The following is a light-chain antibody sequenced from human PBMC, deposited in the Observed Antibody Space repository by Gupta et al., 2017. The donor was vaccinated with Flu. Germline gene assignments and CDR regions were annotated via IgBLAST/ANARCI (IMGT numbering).Light chain of an antibody. CDR1: SNDVGGSNR. J-gene: IGLJ1*01. CDR3: YYNAGRVTGV. V-gene: IGLV2-11*01. CDR2: DVT. Sequence: QSAPPQPLSVSGSPGQTVTISCTVSSNDVGGSNRVYWYQQRPGNAPKIYRDDVTERPSGVPDRVSGSKSGTTVFITFFGLQADDDSYYHSYYNAGRVTGVFGTGTTVTVL.